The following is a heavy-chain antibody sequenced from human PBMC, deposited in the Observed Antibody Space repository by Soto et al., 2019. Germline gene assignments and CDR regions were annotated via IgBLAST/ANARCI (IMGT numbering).Heavy chain of an antibody. D-gene: IGHD2-2*01. J-gene: IGHJ6*02. CDR1: GYTFTSYA. CDR3: ARRDIVVVPAANYYYYYGMDV. Sequence: ASMKVSCKASGYTFTSYAMHWVRQAPGQRLEWMGWINAGNGNTKYSQKFQGRVTMTRDTSISTAYMELSRLRSGDTAVYYCARRDIVVVPAANYYYYYGMDVWGQGTTVTVSS. CDR2: INAGNGNT. V-gene: IGHV1-3*01.